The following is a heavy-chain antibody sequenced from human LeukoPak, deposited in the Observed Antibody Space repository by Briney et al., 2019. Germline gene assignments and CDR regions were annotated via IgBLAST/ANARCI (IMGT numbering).Heavy chain of an antibody. CDR3: AREVRGANYYYYYMDV. D-gene: IGHD1-26*01. CDR2: INPSGGST. V-gene: IGHV1-46*01. J-gene: IGHJ6*03. CDR1: GYTFTSYY. Sequence: ASVKVSCKASGYTFTSYYMHWVRQAPGQGLEWMGIINPSGGSTSYAQKFQGRVTMTTDTSTSTAYMELRSLRSDDTAVYYCAREVRGANYYYYYMDVWGKGTTVTISS.